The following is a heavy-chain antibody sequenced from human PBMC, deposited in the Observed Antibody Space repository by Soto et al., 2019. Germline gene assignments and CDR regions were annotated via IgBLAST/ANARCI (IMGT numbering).Heavy chain of an antibody. D-gene: IGHD5-12*01. CDR2: ISYDGSNK. J-gene: IGHJ4*02. CDR3: AKSSPRDIVATGFDY. Sequence: GGSLRLSCAASGFTFSSYGMHWVRQAPGKGLEWVAVISYDGSNKYYADSVKGRFTISRDNSKNTLYLQMNSLRAEDTAVYYCAKSSPRDIVATGFDYWGQGTLVTVSS. CDR1: GFTFSSYG. V-gene: IGHV3-30*18.